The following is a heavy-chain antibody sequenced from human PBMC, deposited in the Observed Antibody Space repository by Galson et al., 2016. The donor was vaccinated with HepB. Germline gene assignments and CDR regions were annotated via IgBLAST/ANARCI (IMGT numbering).Heavy chain of an antibody. CDR2: ISVHNGNT. J-gene: IGHJ3*01. D-gene: IGHD1-26*01. V-gene: IGHV1-18*01. Sequence: SVKVSCKASGYSFTSRGVSWVRQAPGQGLEWMGWISVHNGNTDYAQKFQGRATMTTDIPTSTMYLEMRGLKSDDTAVYYCVRGFGRGDAFDFWGQGTMITVSS. CDR1: GYSFTSRG. CDR3: VRGFGRGDAFDF.